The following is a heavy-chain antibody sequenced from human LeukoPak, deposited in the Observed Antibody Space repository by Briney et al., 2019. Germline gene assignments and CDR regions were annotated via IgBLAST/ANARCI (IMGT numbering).Heavy chain of an antibody. D-gene: IGHD1-26*01. CDR1: GFTFSSYS. Sequence: GGSLRLSCAASGFTFSSYSMNWVRQAQGKGLEWVSHITASGTAMFYADSVKGRFTISRDNAKNSLYLQMNSLRDEDTAVYYCASSGSYRFDYWGQGTLVTVSS. CDR3: ASSGSYRFDY. V-gene: IGHV3-48*02. CDR2: ITASGTAM. J-gene: IGHJ4*02.